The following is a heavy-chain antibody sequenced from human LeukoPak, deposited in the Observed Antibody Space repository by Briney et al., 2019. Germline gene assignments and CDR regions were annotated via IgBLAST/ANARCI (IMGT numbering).Heavy chain of an antibody. CDR3: ARDSRGGGPDFDY. CDR1: RASISSYY. CDR2: IYHTGST. Sequence: PSETLSLTCDVSRASISSYYWHWFRQPPGKGLELIGYIYHTGSTKYNSSLKSRVTISVDTSRNQFSLKLTSVTAADTAVYYCARDSRGGGPDFDYWGQGTLVTVSS. D-gene: IGHD3-16*01. J-gene: IGHJ4*02. V-gene: IGHV4-59*01.